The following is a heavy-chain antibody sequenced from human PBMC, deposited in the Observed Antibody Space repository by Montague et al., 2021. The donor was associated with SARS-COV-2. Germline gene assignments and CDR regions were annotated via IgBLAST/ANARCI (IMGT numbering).Heavy chain of an antibody. CDR2: IYNTGWT. J-gene: IGHJ3*02. CDR1: GGSVTSGDYY. Sequence: SETLSLTCTVSGGSVTSGDYYWTWIGQPPGKGLEWIGYIYNTGWTNYNPSLKSRVTISMDTSKNQFSLKVDSVSAADTAVYYCATEMPAYDVFDIWGQGTMVTVSS. D-gene: IGHD2-2*01. V-gene: IGHV4-61*08. CDR3: ATEMPAYDVFDI.